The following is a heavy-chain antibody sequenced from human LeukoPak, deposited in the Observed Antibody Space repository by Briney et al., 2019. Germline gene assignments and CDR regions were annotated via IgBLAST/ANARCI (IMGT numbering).Heavy chain of an antibody. CDR3: AKNGTHGSGCYYQIFDY. CDR1: GFTFSSYA. V-gene: IGHV3-23*01. J-gene: IGHJ4*02. D-gene: IGHD3-10*01. CDR2: ISGSGGST. Sequence: GASLRLSCAASGFTFSSYAMSWVRQAPGKGLEWVSAISGSGGSTYYADSVKGRFTISRDNSKNTLYLQMNSLRAEDTAVYYCAKNGTHGSGCYYQIFDYWGQGTLVTVSS.